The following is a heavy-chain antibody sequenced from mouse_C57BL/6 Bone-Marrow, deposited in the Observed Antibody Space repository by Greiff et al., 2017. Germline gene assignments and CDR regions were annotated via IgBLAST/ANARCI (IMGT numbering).Heavy chain of an antibody. CDR1: GYTFTSYW. D-gene: IGHD4-1*01. Sequence: QVQLQQPGAELVQPGASVKLSCKASGYTFTSYWMQWVKQRPGPGLELIGEIDPSDSYTNYNQQFKGKATLTVDTSSSTAYMQRSSLTSEDSAVYSCARTGTLFAYGGQGTRVTVSA. CDR3: ARTGTLFAY. CDR2: IDPSDSYT. J-gene: IGHJ3*01. V-gene: IGHV1-50*01.